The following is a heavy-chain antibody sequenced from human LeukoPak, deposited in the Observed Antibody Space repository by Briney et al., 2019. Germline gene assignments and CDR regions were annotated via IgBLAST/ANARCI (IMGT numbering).Heavy chain of an antibody. CDR2: INHSGST. V-gene: IGHV4-34*01. D-gene: IGHD4-11*01. J-gene: IGHJ4*02. CDR3: ARGGRGDYRNEYYFDY. CDR1: GGSFSGYY. Sequence: SETLSLTCAVYGGSFSGYYWSWIRQPPGKGLEWIGEINHSGSTNYNPPLKSRVTISVDTSKNQFSLKLSSVTAADTALYYCARGGRGDYRNEYYFDYWGQGTLVTVSS.